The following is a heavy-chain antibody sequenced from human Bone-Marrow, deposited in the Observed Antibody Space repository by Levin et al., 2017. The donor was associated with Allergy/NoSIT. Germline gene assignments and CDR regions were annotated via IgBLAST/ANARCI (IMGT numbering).Heavy chain of an antibody. V-gene: IGHV3-48*02. J-gene: IGHJ6*02. CDR3: ATGGVWDVDYGMDV. Sequence: LSLTCAASGFTFRSYSMNWVRQAPGKGLEWVSYISSSSSTIYYADSVKGRFTISRDNAKNSLYLQMNSLRDEDTAVYYCATGGVWDVDYGMDVWGQGTTVTVSS. CDR2: ISSSSSTI. D-gene: IGHD6-13*01. CDR1: GFTFRSYS.